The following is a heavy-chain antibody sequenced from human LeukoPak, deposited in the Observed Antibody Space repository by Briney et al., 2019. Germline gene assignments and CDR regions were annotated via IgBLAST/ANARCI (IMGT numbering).Heavy chain of an antibody. D-gene: IGHD6-19*01. Sequence: GGSLRLSCEASGFTFTSYTMNWARQAPGKGLEWVTSISSSSYIYYADSVRGRFTISRDNAKNSLYLQMNSLRAEDTAVYSCARDPAVAGKGAGYGMDVWGQGTTVTVSS. CDR1: GFTFTSYT. V-gene: IGHV3-21*01. CDR2: ISSSSYI. J-gene: IGHJ6*02. CDR3: ARDPAVAGKGAGYGMDV.